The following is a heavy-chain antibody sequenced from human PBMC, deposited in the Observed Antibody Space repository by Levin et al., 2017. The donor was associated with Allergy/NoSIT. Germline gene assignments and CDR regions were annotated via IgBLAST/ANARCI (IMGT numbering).Heavy chain of an antibody. V-gene: IGHV3-23*01. J-gene: IGHJ4*02. CDR2: ISASGGRT. D-gene: IGHD2-21*01. Sequence: PGGSLRLSCAASGFTFSSYDMSWVRQAPGKGLEWVSVISASGGRTYYTDSVKDRFTISRDSSKNTLYLQMNSLRAEDTAVYYCARIEIVVVSVSPGHNYWGQGTLVTVSS. CDR1: GFTFSSYD. CDR3: ARIEIVVVSVSPGHNY.